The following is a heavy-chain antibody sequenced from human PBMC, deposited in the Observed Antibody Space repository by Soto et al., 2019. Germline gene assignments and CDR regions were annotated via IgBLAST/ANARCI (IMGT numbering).Heavy chain of an antibody. CDR1: GASISGYY. V-gene: IGHV4-59*01. D-gene: IGHD2-8*01. CDR3: ARSLENGDVSFKY. J-gene: IGHJ4*02. Sequence: SETLSLTCTVSGASISGYYWSWIRQPPGKALEWIGYIYYSGSTNYNPSLNGRVTISVDTSENQFSLELKSVTAADTAVYYCARSLENGDVSFKYWGQGTPVTVSS. CDR2: IYYSGST.